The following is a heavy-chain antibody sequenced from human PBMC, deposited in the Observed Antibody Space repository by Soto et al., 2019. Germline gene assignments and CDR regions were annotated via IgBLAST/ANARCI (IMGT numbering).Heavy chain of an antibody. CDR2: IKTKSDGATT. CDR1: GFTFSNAW. J-gene: IGHJ4*02. V-gene: IGHV3-15*01. Sequence: LRLSCAASGFTFSNAWMNWVRQAPGKGLEWVGRIKTKSDGATTDYAAPVKGRFTISRDDSRNTLYLQMNSLKAEDTAVYYCTALTGTTMTLDYWGQGTLVTVSS. D-gene: IGHD1-7*01. CDR3: TALTGTTMTLDY.